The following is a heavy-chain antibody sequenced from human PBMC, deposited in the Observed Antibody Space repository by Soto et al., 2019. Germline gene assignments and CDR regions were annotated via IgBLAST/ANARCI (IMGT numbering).Heavy chain of an antibody. Sequence: PGGSLRLSFAASGFTFSIHGMPWVSQTPGKGLEWVAVISNDGNKKYYVESVEGRFSISRDNSKSIVYLQMNNVRIEDTAKYYCAKDKVPYYDFWSGQRWFDPWGQGTQVTVSS. CDR2: ISNDGNKK. V-gene: IGHV3-30*18. J-gene: IGHJ5*02. CDR1: GFTFSIHG. CDR3: AKDKVPYYDFWSGQRWFDP. D-gene: IGHD3-3*01.